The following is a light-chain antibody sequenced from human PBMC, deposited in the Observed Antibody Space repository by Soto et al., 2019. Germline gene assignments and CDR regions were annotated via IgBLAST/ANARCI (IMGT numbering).Light chain of an antibody. CDR3: QQYYTTPLT. Sequence: DIVMTQSPDSLAVSLGERATINCKSSQSVLFSSNNNNYLAWYQQKPGQPPTLLIYWASTRESGVPDRFSGSGSGTDFTLTISSLQAEDVAVYYCQQYYTTPLTFGGGTKVEIK. CDR1: QSVLFSSNNNNY. CDR2: WAS. V-gene: IGKV4-1*01. J-gene: IGKJ4*01.